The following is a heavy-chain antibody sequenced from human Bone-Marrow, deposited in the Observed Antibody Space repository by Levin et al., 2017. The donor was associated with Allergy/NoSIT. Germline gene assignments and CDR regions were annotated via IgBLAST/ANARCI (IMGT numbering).Heavy chain of an antibody. D-gene: IGHD3-10*01. V-gene: IGHV3-15*01. J-gene: IGHJ6*02. CDR2: IKSKIHGATT. Sequence: GGSLRLSCAVSGIIFSDVWMSWVRQAPGKGLEWVARIKSKIHGATTDYTDSVKGRFTISRDNSKNTVFLQMNSLRVDDTAVYYCAGKYAVPTGHYGLDVWGQGSTVTVSS. CDR3: AGKYAVPTGHYGLDV. CDR1: GIIFSDVW.